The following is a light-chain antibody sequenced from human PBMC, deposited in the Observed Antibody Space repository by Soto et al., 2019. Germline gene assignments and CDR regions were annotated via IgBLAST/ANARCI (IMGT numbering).Light chain of an antibody. CDR3: QQYNNWPRT. CDR1: QSVSSN. Sequence: EIVLTQSPATLSLSPGERATLSCRASQSVSSNLAWYQQKPGQAPRLLIYGASTRATGIPARFSGSGSGTEFTLTISSLQSEDFAVYYCQQYNNWPRTFGQGTNVDIK. V-gene: IGKV3-15*01. CDR2: GAS. J-gene: IGKJ1*01.